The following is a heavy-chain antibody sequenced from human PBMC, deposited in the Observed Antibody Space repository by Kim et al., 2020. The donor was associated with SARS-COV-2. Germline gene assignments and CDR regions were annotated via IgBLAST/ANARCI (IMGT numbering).Heavy chain of an antibody. CDR1: GFTFSNAW. V-gene: IGHV3-15*01. Sequence: GGSLRFSCAASGFTFSNAWMSWVRQAPGKGLEWVGRIKNKIDGGTIDYAAPVRGRFTISRDDSKATVYLQMNNLKTEDTGVYYCATVYGRYYYAKDVWGHGTTVTVSS. CDR2: IKNKIDGGTI. J-gene: IGHJ6*02. D-gene: IGHD3-10*01. CDR3: ATVYGRYYYAKDV.